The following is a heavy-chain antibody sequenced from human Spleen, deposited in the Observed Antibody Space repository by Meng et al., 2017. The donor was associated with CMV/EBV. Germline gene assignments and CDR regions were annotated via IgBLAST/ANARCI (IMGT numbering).Heavy chain of an antibody. CDR2: INPNSGGT. CDR3: ARPEYSSSPLDY. CDR1: GYTFTCYY. D-gene: IGHD6-6*01. J-gene: IGHJ4*02. Sequence: QWELGQSGAEVKKPGASVKVSCKASGYTFTCYYMHWVRQAPGQGLEWMGWINPNSGGTNYAQKFQGRVTMTRDTSISTAYMELSRLRSDDTAVYYCARPEYSSSPLDYWGQGTLVTVSS. V-gene: IGHV1-2*02.